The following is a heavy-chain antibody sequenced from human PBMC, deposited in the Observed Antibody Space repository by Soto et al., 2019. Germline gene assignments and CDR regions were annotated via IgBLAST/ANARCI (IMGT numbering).Heavy chain of an antibody. Sequence: ASVKVSCKASGYTFTGYYMHWVREAPGQGLEWMGWINPNSGGTNYAQKFQGRVTMTRDTSISTAYMELSRLRSDDTAVYYCARDDAIFGVVPSYGMDVWGQGTTVTVSS. CDR1: GYTFTGYY. CDR2: INPNSGGT. V-gene: IGHV1-2*02. D-gene: IGHD3-3*01. J-gene: IGHJ6*02. CDR3: ARDDAIFGVVPSYGMDV.